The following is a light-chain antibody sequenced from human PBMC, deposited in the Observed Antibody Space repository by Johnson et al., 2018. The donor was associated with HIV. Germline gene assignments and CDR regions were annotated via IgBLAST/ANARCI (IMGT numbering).Light chain of an antibody. V-gene: IGLV1-51*01. CDR3: GTWDSSLSTSV. J-gene: IGLJ1*01. CDR1: SSNIGNNY. Sequence: QSVLTQPPSVSAAPGQKVTISCSGSSSNIGNNYVSWYQQLPGTAPKLLIYDNNKRPSGIPDRFSGSKSGTSATQGITGLQPGDEADYYCGTWDSSLSTSVFGTGTKVTVL. CDR2: DNN.